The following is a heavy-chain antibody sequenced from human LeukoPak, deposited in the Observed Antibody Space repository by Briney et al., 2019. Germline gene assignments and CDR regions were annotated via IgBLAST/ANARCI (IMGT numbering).Heavy chain of an antibody. Sequence: GGSLRLSCAASGFTFSSYGMHWVRQAPGKGLEWVAVISYDGSNKYYADSVKGRFTISRDNSKNTLYLQMNSLRAEDTAVYYCAKDWAVAGTRQTWFDPWGQGTLVTVSS. CDR1: GFTFSSYG. V-gene: IGHV3-30*18. J-gene: IGHJ5*02. D-gene: IGHD6-19*01. CDR3: AKDWAVAGTRQTWFDP. CDR2: ISYDGSNK.